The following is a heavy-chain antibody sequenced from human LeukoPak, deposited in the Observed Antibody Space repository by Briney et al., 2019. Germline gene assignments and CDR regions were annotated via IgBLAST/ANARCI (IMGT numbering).Heavy chain of an antibody. CDR1: GYTLTELS. D-gene: IGHD6-19*01. V-gene: IGHV1-24*01. CDR3: ATDLGSWRVAGTGY. Sequence: ASVRVSCTVSGYTLTELSMHWVRQAPGKGLEWMGGFDPEDGETIYAQKFQGRVTMTEDTSTDTAYMELSSLRSEDTAVYYCATDLGSWRVAGTGYWGQGTLVTVSS. J-gene: IGHJ4*02. CDR2: FDPEDGET.